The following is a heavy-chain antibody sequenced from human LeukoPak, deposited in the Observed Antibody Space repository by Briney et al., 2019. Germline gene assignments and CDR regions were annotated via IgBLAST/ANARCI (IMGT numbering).Heavy chain of an antibody. J-gene: IGHJ5*02. Sequence: GGSQRLSCAASGFTFSSYEMNWVRQAPGKGLEWVSYISSSGSTIYYADSVKGRFTISRDNAKNSLYLQMNSLRAEDTAVYYCARVGRITMVRGRRYNWFDPWGQGTLVTVSS. CDR3: ARVGRITMVRGRRYNWFDP. CDR2: ISSSGSTI. V-gene: IGHV3-48*03. CDR1: GFTFSSYE. D-gene: IGHD3-10*01.